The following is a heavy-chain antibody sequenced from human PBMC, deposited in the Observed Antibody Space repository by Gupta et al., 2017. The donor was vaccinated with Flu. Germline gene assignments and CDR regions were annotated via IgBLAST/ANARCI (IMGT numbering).Heavy chain of an antibody. J-gene: IGHJ5*02. CDR1: GFTFSSYA. V-gene: IGHV3-23*01. D-gene: IGHD3-10*01. CDR3: AKDRGRILGKFDH. Sequence: EVQLLESVGVLVQPGGSLRLSCAASGFTFSSYAMSWVRQAPGKGLEWASAISGSGGSTYYADSVKGRFTSARDNSKNTLYLQMNSLRAEDTAGYDCAKDRGRILGKFDHWGQGTRGTVAS. CDR2: ISGSGGST.